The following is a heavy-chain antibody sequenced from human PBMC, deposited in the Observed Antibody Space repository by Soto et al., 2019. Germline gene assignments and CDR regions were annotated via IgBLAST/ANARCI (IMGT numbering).Heavy chain of an antibody. CDR2: IYYSGST. J-gene: IGHJ6*02. CDR3: ARVYYDSSGYRKGRGMDV. D-gene: IGHD3-22*01. CDR1: GGSISSYY. V-gene: IGHV4-59*01. Sequence: PSETLSLTCTVSGGSISSYYWSWIRQPPGKGLEWIGYIYYSGSTNYNPSLKSRVTISVDTSKNQFSLKLSSVTAADTAVYYCARVYYDSSGYRKGRGMDVWGQGTTVTVSS.